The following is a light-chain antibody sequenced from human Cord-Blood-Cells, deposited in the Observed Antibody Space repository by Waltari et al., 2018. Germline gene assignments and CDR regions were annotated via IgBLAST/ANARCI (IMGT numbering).Light chain of an antibody. CDR2: DVS. J-gene: IGLJ3*02. CDR3: SSYTSSSTRV. V-gene: IGLV2-14*01. CDR1: SSDGGGYNY. Sequence: QSALTQPPSVSGSPGQSITISCTGTSSDGGGYNYVSWYQQHPGTAPKLMIYDVSNRPSGVSNRFSGSKSGNTASLTISGLQAEDEADYYCSSYTSSSTRVFGGGTKLTVL.